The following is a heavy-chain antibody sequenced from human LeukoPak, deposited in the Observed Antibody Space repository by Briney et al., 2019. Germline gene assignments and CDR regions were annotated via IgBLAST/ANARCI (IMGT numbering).Heavy chain of an antibody. CDR3: ASFPAGEEPDY. CDR2: IYYSGST. V-gene: IGHV4-31*03. J-gene: IGHJ4*02. D-gene: IGHD3-10*01. CDR1: GGSISSGGYY. Sequence: SETLSLTCTVSGGSISSGGYYWSWIRQHPGKGLEWIGYIYYSGSTYYNPSLKSRVTISVDTSKNQFSLKLSSVTAADTAVYSCASFPAGEEPDYWGQGTLVTVSS.